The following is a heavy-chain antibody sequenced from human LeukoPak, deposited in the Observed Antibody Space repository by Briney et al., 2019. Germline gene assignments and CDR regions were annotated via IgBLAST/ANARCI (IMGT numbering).Heavy chain of an antibody. CDR1: GFTFSSYE. Sequence: GGSLRLSCAASGFTFSSYEMNWVRQAPGKGLEWVSYISSSASTIYYADSVKGRFTISRDNAKNSLYLQMNSLRAEDTALYYCAKDSAEYYDSSGYYHYWGQGTLVTVSS. CDR2: ISSSASTI. D-gene: IGHD3-22*01. V-gene: IGHV3-48*03. CDR3: AKDSAEYYDSSGYYHY. J-gene: IGHJ4*02.